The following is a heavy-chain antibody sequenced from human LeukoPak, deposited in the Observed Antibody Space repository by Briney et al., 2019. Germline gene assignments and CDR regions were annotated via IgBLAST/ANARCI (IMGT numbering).Heavy chain of an antibody. V-gene: IGHV3-30*02. D-gene: IGHD4-17*01. CDR1: GFTFSSYG. CDR3: ARESLDFYGDYVRDAFDI. Sequence: GGSLRLSCAASGFTFSSYGMHWVRQAPGNGLEWVAFIRYDGSNKYYADSVKGRFTISRDNSKNTLYLQMNSLRAEDTAVYYCARESLDFYGDYVRDAFDIWGQGTMVTVSS. J-gene: IGHJ3*02. CDR2: IRYDGSNK.